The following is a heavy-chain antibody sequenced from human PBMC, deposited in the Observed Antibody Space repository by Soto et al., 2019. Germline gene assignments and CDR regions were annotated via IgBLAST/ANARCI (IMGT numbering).Heavy chain of an antibody. V-gene: IGHV1-18*01. CDR2: ISGYNGDT. CDR3: ARYFWSGQLPFYFDQ. D-gene: IGHD3-3*01. Sequence: QVQLVQSGSEVKKPGASVKVSCKASGYTFNSYGISWVRQAPEQGLECMGWISGYNGDTKYSEKVKGRATMATDTTTTTAYMEVRSLISDATGIYYCARYFWSGQLPFYFDQWGQGSLITVSS. CDR1: GYTFNSYG. J-gene: IGHJ4*02.